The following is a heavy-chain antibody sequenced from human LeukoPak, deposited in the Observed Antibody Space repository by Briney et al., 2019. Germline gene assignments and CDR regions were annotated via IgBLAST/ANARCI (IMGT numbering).Heavy chain of an antibody. CDR3: ARVGSGSYYYYYYMDV. J-gene: IGHJ6*03. Sequence: PSETLSLTCTVSGGSISSGDYYWSWIRQPPGKGLEWIGYIYYSGSTYYNPSLKSRVTISVDTPKNQFSLKLSSVTAADTAVYYCARVGSGSYYYYYYMDVWGKGTTVTVSS. CDR2: IYYSGST. CDR1: GGSISSGDYY. V-gene: IGHV4-30-4*08. D-gene: IGHD3-22*01.